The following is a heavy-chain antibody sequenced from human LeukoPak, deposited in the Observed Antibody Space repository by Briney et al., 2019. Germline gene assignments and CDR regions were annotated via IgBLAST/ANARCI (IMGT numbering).Heavy chain of an antibody. V-gene: IGHV4-39*01. J-gene: IGHJ4*02. D-gene: IGHD3-3*01. Sequence: PSETLSLTCTVSGGSISSSSYYWGWIRQPPGKGLEWIGSIYYSGSTYYNPSLKSRVTISVDTSKNQFSLKLSSVTAADTAVYYCARPVLYYDFWSGYYWGQGTLVTVSS. CDR1: GGSISSSSYY. CDR3: ARPVLYYDFWSGYY. CDR2: IYYSGST.